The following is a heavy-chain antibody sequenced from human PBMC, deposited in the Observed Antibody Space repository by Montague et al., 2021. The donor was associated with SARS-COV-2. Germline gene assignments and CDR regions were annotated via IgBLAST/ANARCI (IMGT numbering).Heavy chain of an antibody. J-gene: IGHJ4*02. CDR2: IHYSGST. D-gene: IGHD3-3*01. CDR1: GGSISSYY. Sequence: SETLSLTCTVSGGSISSYYWSWIRQPPGKGLEWIGYIHYSGSTNYNPSLKSRVTISVDTSKNQFSLKLSSVTAVDTAVYYCARAPVAHITIFGVVTSFDYWGQGTLVTVSS. CDR3: ARAPVAHITIFGVVTSFDY. V-gene: IGHV4-59*01.